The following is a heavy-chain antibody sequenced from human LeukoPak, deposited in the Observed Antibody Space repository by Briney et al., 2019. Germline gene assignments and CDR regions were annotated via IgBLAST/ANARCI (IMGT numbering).Heavy chain of an antibody. D-gene: IGHD3-3*01. V-gene: IGHV4-4*02. CDR1: GGSISNTNW. CDR2: VHLDGRT. Sequence: SETLSLTCGVSGGSISNTNWWTWVRQPPGKGLEWIGEVHLDGRTNYNPSLKGRLIMSVDLPENHISLKLTSVTAADTAVYYCAREGGFYRPLDYSGQGTLVTVSS. J-gene: IGHJ4*02. CDR3: AREGGFYRPLDY.